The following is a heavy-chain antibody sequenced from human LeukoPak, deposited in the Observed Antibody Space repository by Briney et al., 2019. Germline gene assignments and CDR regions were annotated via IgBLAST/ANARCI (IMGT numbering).Heavy chain of an antibody. J-gene: IGHJ4*02. Sequence: PGGSLRLSCAASGFTFSSYGMNWVRQAPGKGLEWVSYISSGGSTIYYADSVKGRFTISRDNAKNSLFLQMHSLRAEDTAVYYCARAAYCDYWGQGTLVTVFS. D-gene: IGHD2-15*01. CDR3: ARAAYCDY. CDR2: ISSGGSTI. V-gene: IGHV3-48*03. CDR1: GFTFSSYG.